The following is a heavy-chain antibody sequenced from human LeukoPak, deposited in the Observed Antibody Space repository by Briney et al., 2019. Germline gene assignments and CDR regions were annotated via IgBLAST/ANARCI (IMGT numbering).Heavy chain of an antibody. Sequence: SETLSLTCTVSGGSISIYYWSWIRQPPGKGLEWIGYIYYSGSTNYNPSLKSRVTISVDTSKNLFSLKLSSVTAADTAVYYCARVQRGRVTIFEPWGQGTLVTVSS. D-gene: IGHD3-3*01. CDR1: GGSISIYY. CDR2: IYYSGST. J-gene: IGHJ5*02. V-gene: IGHV4-59*01. CDR3: ARVQRGRVTIFEP.